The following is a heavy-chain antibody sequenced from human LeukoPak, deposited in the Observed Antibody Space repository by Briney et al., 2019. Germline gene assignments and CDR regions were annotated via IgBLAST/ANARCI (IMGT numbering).Heavy chain of an antibody. CDR3: ARDRNEGYYYDSSGYPSFDY. Sequence: GSSVKVSCKASGGTFSSYAISWVRQAPGQELEWMGRIIPILGIANYAQKFQGRVTITADKSTSTAYMELSSLRSEDTAVYYCARDRNEGYYYDSSGYPSFDYWGQGTLVTVSS. CDR1: GGTFSSYA. D-gene: IGHD3-22*01. V-gene: IGHV1-69*04. CDR2: IIPILGIA. J-gene: IGHJ4*02.